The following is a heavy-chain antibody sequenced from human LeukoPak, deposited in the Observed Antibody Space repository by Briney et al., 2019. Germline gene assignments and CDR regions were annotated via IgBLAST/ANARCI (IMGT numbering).Heavy chain of an antibody. CDR1: GFIFSNYA. CDR3: ARAELYTAMVPNFDY. Sequence: GGSLRLSCAASGFIFSNYAMHWVRQAPGKGLEWVTVISYDGSNKYYADSVKGRFTISRDNSKSTLYLQMNSLRAEDTAVYYCARAELYTAMVPNFDYWGQGTLVTVSS. D-gene: IGHD5-18*01. J-gene: IGHJ4*02. CDR2: ISYDGSNK. V-gene: IGHV3-30*04.